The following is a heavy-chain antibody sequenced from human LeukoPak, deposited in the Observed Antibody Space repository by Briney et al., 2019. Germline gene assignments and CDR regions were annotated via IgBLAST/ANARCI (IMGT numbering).Heavy chain of an antibody. CDR3: ARGAYGDK. CDR2: ISTQSGNT. D-gene: IGHD4-17*01. J-gene: IGHJ4*02. V-gene: IGHV1-18*01. Sequence: ASVNVSFEASGYTLTSYGINWMRPAPGQGLEWMGWISTQSGNTNYAQKVQGRLTLTTDRSTNTAYMELRSLRSDDTAVYYCARGAYGDKWGQGTMVTVSS. CDR1: GYTLTSYG.